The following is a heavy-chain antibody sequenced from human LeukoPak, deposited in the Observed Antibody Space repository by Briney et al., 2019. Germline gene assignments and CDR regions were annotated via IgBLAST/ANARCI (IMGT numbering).Heavy chain of an antibody. Sequence: PGGSLRLSCAASGFTFGDHIMNWVCQLPGKRLEWVAYVSGSGSTVYYADSVKGRFTVSRDNGKSSLYLQMNSLRVEDTALYYCVRQFASWGQGTLVTVSS. CDR1: GFTFGDHI. J-gene: IGHJ4*02. CDR2: VSGSGSTV. CDR3: VRQFAS. V-gene: IGHV3-48*01.